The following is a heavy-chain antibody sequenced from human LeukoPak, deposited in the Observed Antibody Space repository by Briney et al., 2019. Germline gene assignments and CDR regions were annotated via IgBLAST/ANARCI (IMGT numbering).Heavy chain of an antibody. Sequence: GGSLNLSCAASGFTFSDYGMTWVRQAPGKGLDGVSASGSRGVATFYADSVKARFTISRDNSRNMLFLQMNSLRAEDTAVYYCALNRGSGWYFHYWGQGTLVTVSS. CDR2: SGSRGVAT. V-gene: IGHV3-23*01. CDR1: GFTFSDYG. CDR3: ALNRGSGWYFHY. D-gene: IGHD6-19*01. J-gene: IGHJ4*02.